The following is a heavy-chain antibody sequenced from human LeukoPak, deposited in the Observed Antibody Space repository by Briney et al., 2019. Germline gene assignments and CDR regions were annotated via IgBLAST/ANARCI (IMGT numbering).Heavy chain of an antibody. D-gene: IGHD2-2*01. CDR2: IRSKANSYAT. CDR3: LGYCSSTSCFNAFDI. CDR1: GFTFSGSA. Sequence: GGSLRLSCAASGFTFSGSAMHWVRQASGKGLEWVGRIRSKANSYATAYAVSVKGRFTISRDDSKNTAYLQMNSLKTEDTAVYYCLGYCSSTSCFNAFDIWGQGTMVTVSS. J-gene: IGHJ3*02. V-gene: IGHV3-73*01.